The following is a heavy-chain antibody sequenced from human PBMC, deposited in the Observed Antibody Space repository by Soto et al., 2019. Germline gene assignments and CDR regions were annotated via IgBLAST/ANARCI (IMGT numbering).Heavy chain of an antibody. CDR1: GFTFSSYG. D-gene: IGHD4-4*01. CDR2: ISYDGSNK. CDR3: AKDRDYSNDFWDY. J-gene: IGHJ4*02. Sequence: GGSLRLSCAASGFTFSSYGMHWVRQAPGKGLEWVAVISYDGSNKYYADSVKGRFTISRDNSKNTLYLQMNSLRAEDTAVYYCAKDRDYSNDFWDYWGQGTLVTVSS. V-gene: IGHV3-30*18.